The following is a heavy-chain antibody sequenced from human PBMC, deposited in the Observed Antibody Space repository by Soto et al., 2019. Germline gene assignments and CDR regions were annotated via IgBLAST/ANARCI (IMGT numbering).Heavy chain of an antibody. Sequence: GGSLRLSCAASGFTFSTHAMHWVRQAPGKGLECVEIVSFDGSNKYYADSVKGRFTISRDNSKNTLYLQMSGLTPEDTAVYYCARDQTGITTTGGGRIDHWGQGTLVTVSS. CDR1: GFTFSTHA. D-gene: IGHD1-20*01. J-gene: IGHJ4*02. V-gene: IGHV3-30-3*01. CDR2: VSFDGSNK. CDR3: ARDQTGITTTGGGRIDH.